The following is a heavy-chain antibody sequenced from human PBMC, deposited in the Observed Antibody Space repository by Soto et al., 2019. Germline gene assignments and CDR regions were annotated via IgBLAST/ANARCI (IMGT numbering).Heavy chain of an antibody. CDR3: ARGIPSPYYGSRTYFDH. V-gene: IGHV4-34*01. CDR2: INRSGST. Sequence: SETLSLTCAVYGGSFSGYYWSWIRQPPGKGLEWIGEINRSGSTNYNPSLKSRVTISVDTSKSQFSLKLNSVTAADTAVYHCARGIPSPYYGSRTYFDHWGQGTLVTVSS. D-gene: IGHD3-10*01. CDR1: GGSFSGYY. J-gene: IGHJ5*02.